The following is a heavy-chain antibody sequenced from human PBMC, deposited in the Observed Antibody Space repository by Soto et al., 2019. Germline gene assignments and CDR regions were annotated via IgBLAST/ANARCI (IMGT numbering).Heavy chain of an antibody. D-gene: IGHD3-16*01. J-gene: IGHJ6*02. Sequence: QVQLVQSGAEVKKPGASVKVSCKASGYTFTSYYMHWVRQAPGQGLEWMGIINPSGGSTSYAQKFTGGVTLTRATSTSTLYMKLSSLRPEDTAVYYFARYDYVWGSSHSMDVWGQGTTVTVSS. V-gene: IGHV1-46*03. CDR1: GYTFTSYY. CDR3: ARYDYVWGSSHSMDV. CDR2: INPSGGST.